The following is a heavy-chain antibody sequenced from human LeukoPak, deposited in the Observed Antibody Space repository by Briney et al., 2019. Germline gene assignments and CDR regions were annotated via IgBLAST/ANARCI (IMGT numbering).Heavy chain of an antibody. CDR3: AFRTKGNSGSYSVGAFDI. Sequence: SETLSLTCTVSGGSITSGAYYWSWIRQPAGKGLEWIGRIYTSGGTNYNPSLKSRLSISVDTSKNQFSLKLSSVTAADTAVYYCAFRTKGNSGSYSVGAFDIWGQGTMVTVSS. V-gene: IGHV4-61*02. CDR2: IYTSGGT. J-gene: IGHJ3*02. D-gene: IGHD1-26*01. CDR1: GGSITSGAYY.